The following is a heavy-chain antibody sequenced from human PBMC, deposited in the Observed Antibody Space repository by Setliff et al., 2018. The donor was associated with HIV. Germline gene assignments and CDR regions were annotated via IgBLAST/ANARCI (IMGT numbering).Heavy chain of an antibody. Sequence: SETLSLTCDVSGGSISSSKWWTWVRQPPGKGLEWIGEIYHIGSTNYNSSLKSRVTISVDKSKNQFSLKLSSGTAADTAVYYCAHKSGNDAFDIWGQGTMVTVSS. V-gene: IGHV4-4*02. CDR2: IYHIGST. CDR1: GGSISSSKW. CDR3: AHKSGNDAFDI. D-gene: IGHD3-3*01. J-gene: IGHJ3*02.